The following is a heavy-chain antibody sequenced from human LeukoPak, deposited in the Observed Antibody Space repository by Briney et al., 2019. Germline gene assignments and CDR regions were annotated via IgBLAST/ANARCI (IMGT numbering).Heavy chain of an antibody. CDR1: GFTFSGYA. CDR3: APRGVAGSFDY. CDR2: ISGSGGST. J-gene: IGHJ4*02. Sequence: GGSLRLSCAASGFTFSGYAMSWVRQAPGKGLEWVSAISGSGGSTYYADSVKGRFTISRDNSKNTLYLQMNSLRAEDTAVYYCAPRGVAGSFDYWGEVTLVTVSS. D-gene: IGHD6-19*01. V-gene: IGHV3-23*01.